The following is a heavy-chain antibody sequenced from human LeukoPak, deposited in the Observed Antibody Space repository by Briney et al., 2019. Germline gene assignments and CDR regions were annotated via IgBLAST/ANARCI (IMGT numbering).Heavy chain of an antibody. CDR3: ARDPAYGALDY. CDR1: ESTFSSSW. Sequence: GGSLRLSCAASESTFSSSWMSWVRQAPGKGLEWVANIKQDGSKKNYVDSVKGRFTISRDNAKNSLFLQMNSLRAEDTAVYYCARDPAYGALDYWGQGTLVTVSS. D-gene: IGHD4-17*01. CDR2: IKQDGSKK. J-gene: IGHJ4*02. V-gene: IGHV3-7*03.